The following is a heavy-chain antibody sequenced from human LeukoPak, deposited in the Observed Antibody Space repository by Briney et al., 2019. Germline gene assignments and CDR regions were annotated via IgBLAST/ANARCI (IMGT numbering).Heavy chain of an antibody. CDR3: ARSFRGDNWNDNWSDP. CDR1: GFTFNNYS. CDR2: ITSTSNYI. D-gene: IGHD1-1*01. Sequence: GGSLRLSCAASGFTFNNYSMNWVRQAPGKGLEWVSSITSTSNYIYYADSVKGRFTISRGNAKNSLYLQMNSLRAEDTAMYYCARSFRGDNWNDNWSDPWGQGTLVTVSS. V-gene: IGHV3-21*01. J-gene: IGHJ5*02.